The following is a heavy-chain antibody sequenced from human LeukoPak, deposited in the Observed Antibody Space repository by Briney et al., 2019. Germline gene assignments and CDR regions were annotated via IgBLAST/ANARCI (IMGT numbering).Heavy chain of an antibody. Sequence: GGSLRLSCSASGFTFSNYGMHWVRQAPGKGLEWVAVISYDGSNKYYTDSVKGRFTISRDNSKNTLYLQMNSLRAEDTAVYYCAKDRTAGYDGLVDYWGQGTLVTVSS. V-gene: IGHV3-30*18. CDR3: AKDRTAGYDGLVDY. J-gene: IGHJ4*02. D-gene: IGHD5-12*01. CDR2: ISYDGSNK. CDR1: GFTFSNYG.